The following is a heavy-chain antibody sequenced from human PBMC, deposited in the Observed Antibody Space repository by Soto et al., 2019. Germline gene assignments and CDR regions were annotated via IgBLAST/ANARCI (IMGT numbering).Heavy chain of an antibody. Sequence: SETLSLTCAVYGGSFSGYYWSWIRQPPGKGLEWIGEINHSGSTNYNPTLKSRVTITVDTSKNQFSLKLSAVTAADTAVYYCARGSTYNRGSFVYWGQGNLVPVSS. D-gene: IGHD1-26*01. CDR3: ARGSTYNRGSFVY. CDR1: GGSFSGYY. J-gene: IGHJ4*02. V-gene: IGHV4-34*01. CDR2: INHSGST.